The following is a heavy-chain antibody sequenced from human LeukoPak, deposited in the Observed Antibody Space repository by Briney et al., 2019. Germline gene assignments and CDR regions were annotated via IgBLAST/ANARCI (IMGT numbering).Heavy chain of an antibody. V-gene: IGHV1-2*06. CDR1: GYTFTGYY. CDR2: INPNSGGT. J-gene: IGHJ4*02. D-gene: IGHD2-2*01. CDR3: ARDGKSCSSTNCYFDY. Sequence: ASVKVSCKASGYTFTGYYMHWVRQAPGQGLEWMGRINPNSGGTNYAQKFQGRVTMTRDTSISTAYMELSRLRSDDTAVYFCARDGKSCSSTNCYFDYWGQGTLVTVSS.